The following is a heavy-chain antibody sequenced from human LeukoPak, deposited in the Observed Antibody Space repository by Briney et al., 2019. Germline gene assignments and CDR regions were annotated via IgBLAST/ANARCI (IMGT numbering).Heavy chain of an antibody. CDR1: GFNFGGSA. CDR3: AKEPRHCGGDCFSLLDD. Sequence: GGSLRLSCAASGFNFGGSAMSWVRQAPGKGLEWVSSISGGSSGAYYADSVKGRLTISRDNSKSTLYLEMNSLRVEDTAVYYCAKEPRHCGGDCFSLLDDWGQGTLVTVSS. V-gene: IGHV3-23*01. CDR2: ISGGSSGA. D-gene: IGHD2-21*02. J-gene: IGHJ4*02.